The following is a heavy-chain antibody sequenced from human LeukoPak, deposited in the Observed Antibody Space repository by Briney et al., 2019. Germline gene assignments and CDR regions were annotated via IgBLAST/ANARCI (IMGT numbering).Heavy chain of an antibody. CDR2: IYSGGST. CDR1: GFTVSSNY. CDR3: AKDSHTFYYGSGSYVYGMDV. J-gene: IGHJ6*02. Sequence: GGSLRLSCAASGFTVSSNYMSWVRQAPGKGLEWVSVIYSGGSTYYADSVKGRFTISRDNSKNTVSLQMDRLRADDTAVYYCAKDSHTFYYGSGSYVYGMDVWGQGTTVIVSS. D-gene: IGHD3-10*01. V-gene: IGHV3-53*01.